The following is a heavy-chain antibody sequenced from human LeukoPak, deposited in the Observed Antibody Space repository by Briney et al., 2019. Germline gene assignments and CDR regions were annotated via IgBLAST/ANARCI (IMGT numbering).Heavy chain of an antibody. D-gene: IGHD6-19*01. J-gene: IGHJ6*03. V-gene: IGHV1-8*02. CDR3: ARGLIQAVAGPYYYYYYMDV. CDR2: MNPNSGNT. Sequence: ASVKVSCKASGYTFTSYYMHWVRQAPGQGLEWMGWMNPNSGNTGYAQKFQGRVTMTRNTSISTAYMELSSLRSEDTAVYYCARGLIQAVAGPYYYYYYMDVWGKGTTVTISS. CDR1: GYTFTSYY.